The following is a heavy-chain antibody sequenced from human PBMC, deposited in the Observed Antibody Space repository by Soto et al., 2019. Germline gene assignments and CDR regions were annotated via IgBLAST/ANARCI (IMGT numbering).Heavy chain of an antibody. CDR2: IYTSEST. D-gene: IGHD1-1*01. J-gene: IGHJ5*01. Sequence: SETLSLTCTVSGASISGNYWSWIRQSAGKGLEWIGRIYTSESTIYNPFLRSRVTISLDTSKNQFSLKLTSVTAADTAVYYCARKANDGGWFDPWGQGTLVTVS. CDR3: ARKANDGGWFDP. V-gene: IGHV4-4*07. CDR1: GASISGNY.